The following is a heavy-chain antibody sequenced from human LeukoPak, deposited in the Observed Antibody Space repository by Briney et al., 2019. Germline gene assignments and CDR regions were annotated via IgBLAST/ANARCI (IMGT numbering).Heavy chain of an antibody. D-gene: IGHD3-22*01. CDR1: GYTFTSYA. J-gene: IGHJ3*02. CDR2: INTNTGNP. Sequence: ASVKVSCKASGYTFTSYAMHWVRQAPGQRLEWMGWINTNTGNPTYAQGFTGRFVFSLDTSVSTAYLQISSLKAEDTAVYYCAREGYYDSSGSLDAFDIWGQGTMVTVSS. V-gene: IGHV7-4-1*02. CDR3: AREGYYDSSGSLDAFDI.